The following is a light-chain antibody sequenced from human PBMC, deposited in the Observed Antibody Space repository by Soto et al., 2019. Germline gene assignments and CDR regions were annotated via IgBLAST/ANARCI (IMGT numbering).Light chain of an antibody. Sequence: QSALTQPASVSGSPGQSITISCTGTSTDIGTYDHVSWYQQRPGKVPQPIIYEVSNRPSGLSSRSSGSKSGNAASLTISRLQAEDEADYYCCSYTTGSTLVFGTGTKVTVL. CDR1: STDIGTYDH. CDR3: CSYTTGSTLV. V-gene: IGLV2-14*01. J-gene: IGLJ1*01. CDR2: EVS.